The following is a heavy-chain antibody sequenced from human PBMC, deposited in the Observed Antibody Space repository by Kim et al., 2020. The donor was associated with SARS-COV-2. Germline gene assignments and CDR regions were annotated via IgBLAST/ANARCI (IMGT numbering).Heavy chain of an antibody. Sequence: SVKVSCKASGGTFSSYAISWVRQAPGQGLEWMGRIIPILGIANYAQKFQGRVTITADKSTSTAYMELSSLRSEDTAVYYCARGEVVPATFQHWGQGTLVTVSS. CDR3: ARGEVVPATFQH. V-gene: IGHV1-69*04. CDR1: GGTFSSYA. D-gene: IGHD2-2*01. CDR2: IIPILGIA. J-gene: IGHJ1*01.